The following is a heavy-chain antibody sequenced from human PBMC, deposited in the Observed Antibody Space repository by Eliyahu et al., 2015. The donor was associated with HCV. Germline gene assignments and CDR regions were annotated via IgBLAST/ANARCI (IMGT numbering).Heavy chain of an antibody. CDR3: ARTYSSSWYSYFDY. CDR2: LYWNDDK. CDR1: GFSLSXSXVG. V-gene: IGHV2-5*01. Sequence: QITLKESGPTLXKPTQTLTLTCTFSGFSLSXSXVGVXWIRQPPGKALEWXALLYWNDDKRYSPSLKSRLTITKDTSKNQVVLTMTNMDPVDTATYYCARTYSSSWYSYFDYWGQGTLVTVSS. D-gene: IGHD6-13*01. J-gene: IGHJ4*02.